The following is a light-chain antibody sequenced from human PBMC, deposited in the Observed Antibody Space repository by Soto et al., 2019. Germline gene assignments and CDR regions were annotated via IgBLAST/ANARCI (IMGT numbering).Light chain of an antibody. CDR1: QGIRNF. J-gene: IGKJ3*01. CDR3: QQYSSVPV. Sequence: DIQMTQSPPSLSASVGDRVTITCRASQGIRNFVAWYQQKPGKAPKLLIYAASTLQSGVPSRFSGSGSGTDFTLTNNSLQPEDVATYSCQQYSSVPVFGPGTKVEI. CDR2: AAS. V-gene: IGKV1-27*01.